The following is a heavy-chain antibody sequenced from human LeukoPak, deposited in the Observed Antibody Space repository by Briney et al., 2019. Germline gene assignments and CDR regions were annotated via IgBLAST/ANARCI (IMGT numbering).Heavy chain of an antibody. CDR3: ARDAHANVMNDPMYTQFDP. Sequence: PGGSLRLSCAASGFTFSRYSMNWVRQAPGRGLEWVSSIDYDSKYIYYADSVKGRFTISRDNAKNSLYLQMDSLRAGDTALYYCARDAHANVMNDPMYTQFDPWGQGTLVTVSS. D-gene: IGHD1-1*01. J-gene: IGHJ5*02. V-gene: IGHV3-21*01. CDR1: GFTFSRYS. CDR2: IDYDSKYI.